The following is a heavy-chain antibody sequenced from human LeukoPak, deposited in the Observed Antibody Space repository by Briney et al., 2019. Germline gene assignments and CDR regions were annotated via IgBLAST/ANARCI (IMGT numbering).Heavy chain of an antibody. J-gene: IGHJ1*01. V-gene: IGHV3-30*02. CDR2: IRYDGSNR. Sequence: SGGSLRLSCAASGFTFSSYGMHWVRQAPGKGLEWVAFIRYDGSNRYYADSVNGRFTISRDNSKNTLYLQMNSLRAEDTAVYYCAKDGQEYQLLVVEYFQHWGQGTLVTVSS. D-gene: IGHD2-2*01. CDR1: GFTFSSYG. CDR3: AKDGQEYQLLVVEYFQH.